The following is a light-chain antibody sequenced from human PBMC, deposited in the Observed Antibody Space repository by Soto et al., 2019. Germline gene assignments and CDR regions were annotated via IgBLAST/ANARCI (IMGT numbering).Light chain of an antibody. J-gene: IGLJ1*01. V-gene: IGLV2-14*01. CDR3: SSYTSSSTYV. CDR2: DVS. CDR1: SSDVGGYNH. Sequence: QSALTQPASVSGSPRQSITISCTGTSSDVGGYNHVSWYQQHPGKVPKLMIYDVSNRPSGVSNRFSGSKSGNTASLTISGLQAEDEADYYCSSYTSSSTYVFGTGTKVTVL.